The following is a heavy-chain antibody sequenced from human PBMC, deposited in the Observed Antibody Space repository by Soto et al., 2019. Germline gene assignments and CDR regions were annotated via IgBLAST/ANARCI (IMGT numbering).Heavy chain of an antibody. CDR1: GFTFSNYG. J-gene: IGHJ2*01. CDR3: AKEPVGPDWYFDL. CDR2: ISGGGINT. Sequence: PGGSLRLSXAASGFTFSNYGMHWVRQAPGKGLEWVSVISGGGINTHYADSVKGRFTISRDNSKNTLYLQMNSLRAEDTAVYNCAKEPVGPDWYFDLWGRGTLVTVSS. V-gene: IGHV3-23*01.